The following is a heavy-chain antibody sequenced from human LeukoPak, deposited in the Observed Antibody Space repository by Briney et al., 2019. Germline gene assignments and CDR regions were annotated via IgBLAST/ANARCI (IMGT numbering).Heavy chain of an antibody. CDR3: ASDSDDYGDY. D-gene: IGHD4/OR15-4a*01. CDR2: IKYDGSEK. CDR1: GFTFSSYA. V-gene: IGHV3-7*01. Sequence: GGSLRLSCAASGFTFSSYALSWVRQAPGKGLEWVANIKYDGSEKHYVDSVKGRFTISRDNVKNSLYLQMDSLRAEDTAVYYCASDSDDYGDYWGQGTLVTVSS. J-gene: IGHJ4*02.